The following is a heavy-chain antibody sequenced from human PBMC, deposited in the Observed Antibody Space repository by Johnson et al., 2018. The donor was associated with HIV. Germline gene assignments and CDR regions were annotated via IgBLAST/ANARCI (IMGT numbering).Heavy chain of an antibody. J-gene: IGHJ3*02. D-gene: IGHD2-15*01. V-gene: IGHV3-30*04. CDR3: ARDVRMDKAFDI. Sequence: QMQLVESGGGVVQPGRSLRLSCAASGFTFSSYAMHWVRQAPGQGLEWVAVISFDGSSKFYADSVKGRFTISRDNSKNTLYLQMNSLTGEDTAIYYCARDVRMDKAFDIWGQGTMVTVSS. CDR1: GFTFSSYA. CDR2: ISFDGSSK.